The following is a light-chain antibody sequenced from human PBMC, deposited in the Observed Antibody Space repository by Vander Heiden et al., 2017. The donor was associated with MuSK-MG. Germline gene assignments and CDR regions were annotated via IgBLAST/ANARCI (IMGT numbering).Light chain of an antibody. Sequence: QSVLPPPPSASGAPRPRVTLPRSGSSSNIGNNAVNWYQQLPGKAPKLLIYYDDLRPSGVPDRFSGSKSGTSASLAISGLQSEDEADYYCAAWDDSLNGWVFGGGTKLTVL. J-gene: IGLJ3*02. V-gene: IGLV1-36*01. CDR3: AAWDDSLNGWV. CDR2: YDD. CDR1: SSNIGNNA.